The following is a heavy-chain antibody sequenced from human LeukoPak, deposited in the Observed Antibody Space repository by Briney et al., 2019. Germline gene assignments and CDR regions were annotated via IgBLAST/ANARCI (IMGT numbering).Heavy chain of an antibody. CDR2: ISAYNGNT. J-gene: IGHJ6*02. V-gene: IGHV1-18*01. Sequence: ASVKVSCKASGYTFTSYGISWVRQAPGQGLGWMGWISAYNGNTNYAQKLQGRVTMTTDTSTSTAYMELRSLRSDDTAVYYCARDIVVVPAAQMDVWGQGTTVTVSS. CDR1: GYTFTSYG. D-gene: IGHD2-2*01. CDR3: ARDIVVVPAAQMDV.